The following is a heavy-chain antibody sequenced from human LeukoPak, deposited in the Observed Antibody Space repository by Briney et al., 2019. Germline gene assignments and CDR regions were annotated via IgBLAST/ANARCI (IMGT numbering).Heavy chain of an antibody. Sequence: GASVKVSCKASGYTFTSYGISWVRQAPGQGLEWMGWISAYNGNTNYAQKLQGRVTMTTDTSTSTAYMELRSLRSDDTAVYYCATSHYYDSSGYYYFDYWGQGTLVTVSS. D-gene: IGHD3-22*01. CDR2: ISAYNGNT. CDR3: ATSHYYDSSGYYYFDY. V-gene: IGHV1-18*01. CDR1: GYTFTSYG. J-gene: IGHJ4*02.